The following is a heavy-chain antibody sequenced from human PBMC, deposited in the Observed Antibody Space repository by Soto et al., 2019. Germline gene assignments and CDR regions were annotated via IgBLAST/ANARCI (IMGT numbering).Heavy chain of an antibody. Sequence: GGSLRLSCAASGFTFSSYDMSWVRQAPGKGLEWVSGISGSGGSAYYADSVKGRFTISRDNSQDTLYLQMNSLRPEDTALYYCANSPIVVGAGWFDPWGQGTLVTVSS. J-gene: IGHJ5*02. CDR3: ANSPIVVGAGWFDP. D-gene: IGHD3-22*01. CDR2: ISGSGGSA. V-gene: IGHV3-23*01. CDR1: GFTFSSYD.